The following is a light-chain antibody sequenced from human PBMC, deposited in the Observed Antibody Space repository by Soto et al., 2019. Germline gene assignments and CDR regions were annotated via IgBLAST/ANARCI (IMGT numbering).Light chain of an antibody. CDR2: EAS. CDR1: QSTSTW. Sequence: DIQMTQSPSTLSASVGDRVTITCRASQSTSTWLAWYQQRPGKTPKLLIFEASKLESGVPSRFSGSGSGTEFTLTISSLQPDDFATYYCQQYITYPYAFGQGTKVEIK. J-gene: IGKJ1*01. V-gene: IGKV1-5*03. CDR3: QQYITYPYA.